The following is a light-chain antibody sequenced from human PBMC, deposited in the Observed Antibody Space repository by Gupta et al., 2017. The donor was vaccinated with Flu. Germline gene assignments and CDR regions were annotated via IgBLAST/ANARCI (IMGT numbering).Light chain of an antibody. CDR2: DVT. CDR3: SSCTSSTTLV. V-gene: IGLV2-14*01. CDR1: SSDIGSYKY. J-gene: IGLJ2*01. Sequence: QSALTQPASVSGSPGQSITISCTGTSSDIGSYKYVSWYQQHPGKAPQLLSYDVTNRPSGVSTRFSGSKSGDTASLTISGLQAEDEADYYCSSCTSSTTLVFGGGTRLTVL.